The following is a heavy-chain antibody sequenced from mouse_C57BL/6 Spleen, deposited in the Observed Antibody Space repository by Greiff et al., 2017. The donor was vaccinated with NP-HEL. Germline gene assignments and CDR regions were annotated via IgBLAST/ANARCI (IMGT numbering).Heavy chain of an antibody. D-gene: IGHD1-1*01. Sequence: VQLVESGAELAKPGASVKLSCKASGYTFTSYWMHWVKQRPGQGLEWIGYINPSSGYTKYNQKFKDKATLTADKSSSTAYMQLSSLTYEDSAVYYCARSLITTVVAFDYWGQGTTLTVSS. V-gene: IGHV1-7*01. CDR2: INPSSGYT. CDR1: GYTFTSYW. CDR3: ARSLITTVVAFDY. J-gene: IGHJ2*01.